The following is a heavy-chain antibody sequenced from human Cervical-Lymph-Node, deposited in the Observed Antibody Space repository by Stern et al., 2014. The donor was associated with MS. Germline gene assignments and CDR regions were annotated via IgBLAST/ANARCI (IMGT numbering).Heavy chain of an antibody. CDR2: FDPEHGET. V-gene: IGHV1-24*01. CDR3: ATHRGRVTYYYGMDV. Sequence: QVQLVQSGAEVKKPGASVKVSCKASGYTLREISMPWVRQAPGKGLEWIGGFDPEHGETRYAQKFQGRVTMAEDRSTDTAYMELSSLRSEDTAVYYCATHRGRVTYYYGMDVWGQGTTVTVSS. D-gene: IGHD2-21*02. CDR1: GYTLREIS. J-gene: IGHJ6*02.